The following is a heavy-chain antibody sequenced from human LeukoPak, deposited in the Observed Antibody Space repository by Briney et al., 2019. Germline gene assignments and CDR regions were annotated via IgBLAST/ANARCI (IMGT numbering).Heavy chain of an antibody. D-gene: IGHD3-9*01. CDR2: INHSGST. V-gene: IGHV4-34*01. CDR3: ARHRSRGLRYFDWLQYGGYFDY. CDR1: GFTFDDYI. J-gene: IGHJ4*02. Sequence: GSLRLSCAASGFTFDDYIIHWVRQPPGKGLEWIGEINHSGSTNYNPSLKSRVTISVDTSKNQFSLKLSSVTAADTAVYYCARHRSRGLRYFDWLQYGGYFDYWGQGTLVTVSS.